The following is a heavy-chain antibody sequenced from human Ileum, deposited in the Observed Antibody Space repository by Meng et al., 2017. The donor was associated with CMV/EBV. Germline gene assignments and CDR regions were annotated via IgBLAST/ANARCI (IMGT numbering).Heavy chain of an antibody. CDR3: AREGLSPGWVRLPYDHYYGLDV. J-gene: IGHJ6*02. V-gene: IGHV3-48*03. Sequence: GGSLRLSCAASIFTFSNYEMNWVRQAPGKGLEWVSDISSSGGSMDYADSVKGRFTISRDNAKNSLYLHMNSLRAEDTAVYYCAREGLSPGWVRLPYDHYYGLDVWGQGTTVTVSS. CDR2: ISSSGGSM. CDR1: IFTFSNYE. D-gene: IGHD5-12*01.